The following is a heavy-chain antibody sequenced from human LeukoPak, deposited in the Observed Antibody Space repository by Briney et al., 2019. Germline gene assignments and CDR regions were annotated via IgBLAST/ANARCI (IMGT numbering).Heavy chain of an antibody. CDR1: GFNFSTKE. Sequence: GGSLRLSCEASGFNFSTKEMTWVRQAPGKGLEWVSYISEGGTGKYYADSVKGRFTVSRDNAKNSLYLQMNSLRVEDTAIYYCTREAGDTWLDAFDAWGQGTMITVSS. CDR2: ISEGGTGK. V-gene: IGHV3-48*03. J-gene: IGHJ3*01. CDR3: TREAGDTWLDAFDA. D-gene: IGHD3-9*01.